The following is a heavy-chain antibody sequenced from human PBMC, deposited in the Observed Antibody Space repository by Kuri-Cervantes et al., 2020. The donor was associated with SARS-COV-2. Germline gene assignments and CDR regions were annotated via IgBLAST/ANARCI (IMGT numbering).Heavy chain of an antibody. Sequence: SETLSLTCSLSGGSISSHYWGWFRQPPGKGLGWIGYFYSSGDTNYNPTPKSRVTISVDTSKNQLSLILRSVTAEATAVYSCARDYVLFSGSGFDYWGQGTLVTVSS. CDR1: GGSISSHY. V-gene: IGHV4-59*11. CDR3: ARDYVLFSGSGFDY. CDR2: FYSSGDT. D-gene: IGHD1-26*01. J-gene: IGHJ4*02.